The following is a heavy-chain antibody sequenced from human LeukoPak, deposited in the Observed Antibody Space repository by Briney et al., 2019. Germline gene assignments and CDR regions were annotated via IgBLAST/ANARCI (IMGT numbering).Heavy chain of an antibody. CDR2: IKQDGSEK. J-gene: IGHJ4*02. CDR3: ARLLSSSFSGIVY. CDR1: GFTFSSYW. V-gene: IGHV3-7*01. D-gene: IGHD6-6*01. Sequence: PGGSLRLSCAASGFTFSSYWMSWVRQAPGKGLEWVASIKQDGSEKYYVDSVKGRFTISRDNAKNSLYLQMNSLRAEDTAVYYCARLLSSSFSGIVYWGQGTLVTVSS.